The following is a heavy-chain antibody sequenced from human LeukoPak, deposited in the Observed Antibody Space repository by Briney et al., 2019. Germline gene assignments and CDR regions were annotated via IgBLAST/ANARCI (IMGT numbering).Heavy chain of an antibody. Sequence: RASGTLSLTCAVSGGSVSSTNWWTWFRQPPGKGLEWIGEVHLDGRTNYNPSLTGRLTMSVDLYENHISLKLTSVTAADTAVYYCAREGGFYRPLDYSGQGTLVTVSS. D-gene: IGHD3-3*01. CDR1: GGSVSSTNW. CDR3: AREGGFYRPLDY. J-gene: IGHJ4*02. CDR2: VHLDGRT. V-gene: IGHV4-4*02.